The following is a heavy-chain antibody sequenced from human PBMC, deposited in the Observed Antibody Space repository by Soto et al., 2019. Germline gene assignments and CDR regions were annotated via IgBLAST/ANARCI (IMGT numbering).Heavy chain of an antibody. D-gene: IGHD6-19*01. CDR2: ISGTGSNT. V-gene: IGHV3-23*01. CDR1: GFLFSSYA. CDR3: AKDSVSVPGTPFDA. J-gene: IGHJ4*02. Sequence: EVQLLESGGGLVQPGGSVRLSCAASGFLFSSYAMSWVRQAPGKGLQWDSAISGTGSNTYYADSVRGRFTISRDNPKKTVYLQMNSLRAEDTALYYCAKDSVSVPGTPFDAWGQGIMVTVSS.